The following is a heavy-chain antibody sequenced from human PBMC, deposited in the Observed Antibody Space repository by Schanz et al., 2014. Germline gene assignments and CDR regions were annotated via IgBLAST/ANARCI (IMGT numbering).Heavy chain of an antibody. CDR1: GFNFSNYD. J-gene: IGHJ6*02. V-gene: IGHV3-30*18. D-gene: IGHD5-12*01. CDR2: IYYNGTNK. CDR3: AKELNRRGGQTNFYYYYGMDV. Sequence: QVQLVESGGGLVKPGGSLRLSCAASGFNFSNYDIHWVRQAPGKGLEWVALIYYNGTNKYYADSVKGRFTISRDNSQNPLYLQMTPLRTEATAVSSCAKELNRRGGQTNFYYYYGMDVWGQGTTVTVSS.